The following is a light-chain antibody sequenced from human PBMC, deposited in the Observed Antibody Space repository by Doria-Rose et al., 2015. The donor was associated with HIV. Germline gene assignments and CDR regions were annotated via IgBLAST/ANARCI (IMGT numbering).Light chain of an antibody. V-gene: IGKV1-5*03. CDR1: QSISNW. CDR3: QHFDKYFSWT. CDR2: KAS. Sequence: DIQMTQSPSTLSASVGDRVTITCRASQSISNWLAWYQQKPGQAPKLLIYKASTLQSWVPSRFRGSGSGTEFTLTINSLQPDDFATYYCQHFDKYFSWTFGHGTKVDIK. J-gene: IGKJ1*01.